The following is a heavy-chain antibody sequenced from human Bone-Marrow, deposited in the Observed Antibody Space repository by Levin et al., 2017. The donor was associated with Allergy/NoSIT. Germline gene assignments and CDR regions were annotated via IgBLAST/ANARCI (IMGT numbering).Heavy chain of an antibody. D-gene: IGHD3-10*01. V-gene: IGHV3-23*01. CDR2: IRNSGTST. CDR1: GFNFGSYG. Sequence: GESLKISCEASGFNFGSYGMSWVRQAPGKGMEWVSTIRNSGTSTYYADSVKGRFTISRDNSKNRLYLEMNSLRGDDTAIYYCANIGGFGPPFDYWGQGTLVTVSS. CDR3: ANIGGFGPPFDY. J-gene: IGHJ4*02.